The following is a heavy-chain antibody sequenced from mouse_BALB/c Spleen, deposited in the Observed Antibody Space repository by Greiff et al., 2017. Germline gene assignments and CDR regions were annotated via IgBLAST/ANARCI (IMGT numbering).Heavy chain of an antibody. CDR1: GYTFTDYA. V-gene: IGHV1S137*01. D-gene: IGHD1-1*01. J-gene: IGHJ4*01. CDR2: ISTYYGDA. Sequence: VQLQQSGAELVRPGVSVKISCKGSGYTFTDYAMHWVKQSHAKSLEWIGVISTYYGDASYNQKFKGKATMTVDKSSSTAYMELARLTSEDSAIYDSARGGYGSSYEYAMEYWGEGTSVTVSS. CDR3: ARGGYGSSYEYAMEY.